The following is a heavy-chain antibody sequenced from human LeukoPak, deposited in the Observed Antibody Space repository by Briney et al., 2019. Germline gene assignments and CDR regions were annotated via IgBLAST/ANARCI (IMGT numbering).Heavy chain of an antibody. CDR3: AKGARFYSNYVNY. D-gene: IGHD4-11*01. J-gene: IGHJ4*02. V-gene: IGHV3-23*01. CDR1: GFTFSSYA. CDR2: ISGNDDTT. Sequence: PGGSLRLSCAASGFTFSSYAMSWVRQAPGKGLEWVSCISGNDDTTYYAESVRGRFAISRDNSKNILYLQMNSLRAEETATYCCAKGARFYSNYVNYWGQGTLVTVSS.